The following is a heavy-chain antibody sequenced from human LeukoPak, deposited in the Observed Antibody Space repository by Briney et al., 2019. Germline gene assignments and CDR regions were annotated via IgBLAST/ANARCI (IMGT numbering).Heavy chain of an antibody. V-gene: IGHV1-69*13. CDR1: GGTFSSYA. J-gene: IGHJ6*04. D-gene: IGHD2-2*01. CDR2: IIPIFGTA. CDR3: ASTVVPAATVGDYYYYYGMDV. Sequence: SVNVSCKSSGGTFSSYAISWVRQAPGQGLEWMGGIIPIFGTANYPQKFQGRVTITADESTSTAYMELSSLRSEDTAVYYCASTVVPAATVGDYYYYYGMDVWGKGTTVTVSS.